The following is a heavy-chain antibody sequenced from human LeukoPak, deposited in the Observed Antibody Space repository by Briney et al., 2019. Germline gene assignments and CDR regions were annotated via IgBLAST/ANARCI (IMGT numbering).Heavy chain of an antibody. CDR3: AKDSSGSQDAFDI. J-gene: IGHJ3*02. CDR1: GFTFSSYG. CDR2: ISYDGSNK. Sequence: GGSLRLSCAASGFTFSSYGMHWVRQAPGKGLEWVAVISYDGSNKYYADSVKGRFTISRDNSKNTLYLQMNSLRAEDTAVYYCAKDSSGSQDAFDIWGQGTMVTVSS. D-gene: IGHD3-22*01. V-gene: IGHV3-30*18.